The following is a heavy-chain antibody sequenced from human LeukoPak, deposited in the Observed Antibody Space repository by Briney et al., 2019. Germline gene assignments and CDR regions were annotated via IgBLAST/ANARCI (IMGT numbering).Heavy chain of an antibody. CDR3: AKAARDAADAFDI. D-gene: IGHD5-24*01. V-gene: IGHV3-9*01. Sequence: GRSLRLSCAASGFTFEDYAMHWVRHAPGKGLEWVSGISWNSGSIGYADSVKGRFTISRDNAKNSLYLQMNSLRAEDTALYYCAKAARDAADAFDIWGQGTMVTVSS. CDR2: ISWNSGSI. J-gene: IGHJ3*02. CDR1: GFTFEDYA.